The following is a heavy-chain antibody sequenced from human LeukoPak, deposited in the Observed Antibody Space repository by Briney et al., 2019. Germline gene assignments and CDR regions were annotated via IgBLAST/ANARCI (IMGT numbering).Heavy chain of an antibody. Sequence: GGSLRLSCAASGFTFSSYGMHWARQAPGKGLEWVAVISYDGSNKYYADSVKGRFTISRDNSKNTLYLQMNSLRAEDTAVYYCAKDRSAARPDPYYFDYWGQGTLVTVSS. CDR1: GFTFSSYG. J-gene: IGHJ4*02. V-gene: IGHV3-30*18. D-gene: IGHD6-6*01. CDR3: AKDRSAARPDPYYFDY. CDR2: ISYDGSNK.